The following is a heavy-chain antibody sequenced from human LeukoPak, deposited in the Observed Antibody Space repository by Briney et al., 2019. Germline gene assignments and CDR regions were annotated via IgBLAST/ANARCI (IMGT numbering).Heavy chain of an antibody. CDR1: GYTFTGYY. V-gene: IGHV1-18*04. CDR3: ARAYVVGNYDY. Sequence: ASVKVSYKASGYTFTGYYMHWVRQAPGQGLEWMGWISAYNGNTNYAQKLQGRVTMTTDTSTSTAYMELRSLRSDDTAVYYCARAYVVGNYDYWGQGTLVTVSS. D-gene: IGHD2-15*01. CDR2: ISAYNGNT. J-gene: IGHJ4*02.